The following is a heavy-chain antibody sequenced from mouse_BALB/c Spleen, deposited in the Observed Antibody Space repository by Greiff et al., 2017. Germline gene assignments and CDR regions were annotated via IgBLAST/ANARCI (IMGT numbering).Heavy chain of an antibody. V-gene: IGHV5-9-4*01. CDR2: ISSGGSYT. D-gene: IGHD2-1*01. CDR3: ARVYYGPMDY. Sequence: EVMLVESGGGLVKPGGSLKLSCAASGFTFSSYAMSWVRQSPEKRLEWVAEISSGGSYTYYPDTVTGRFTISRDNAKNTLYLEMSSLRSEDTAMYYCARVYYGPMDYWGQGTSVTVSS. CDR1: GFTFSSYA. J-gene: IGHJ4*01.